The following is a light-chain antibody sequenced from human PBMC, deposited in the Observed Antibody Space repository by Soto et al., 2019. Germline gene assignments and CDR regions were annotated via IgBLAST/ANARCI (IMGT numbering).Light chain of an antibody. CDR2: GAS. J-gene: IGKJ1*01. Sequence: EIVLTQSPGTLSLSPGARAILSCRARQSVSSSYLVWYQQKPGQAPRLLIYGASNRATGIPDRFSGSGSGTDFTLTISRLEPEDAAVYYCQQYGTSPTFGQGTKVDIK. CDR3: QQYGTSPT. V-gene: IGKV3-20*01. CDR1: QSVSSSY.